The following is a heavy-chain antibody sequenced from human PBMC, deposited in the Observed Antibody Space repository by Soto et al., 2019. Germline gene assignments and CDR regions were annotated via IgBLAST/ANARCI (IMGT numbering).Heavy chain of an antibody. Sequence: QVQLVESGGGVVQPGRSLRLSCAASGFTFSSYGMHWVRQAPGKGLEWVAVISYDGSNKYYADSVKGRFTISRDNSKNPRNLKRNALEAEDTALYYWAKEGKRGLPYYYSGWAAGAQGTTAPAPS. CDR1: GFTFSSYG. CDR3: AKEGKRGLPYYYSGWAA. D-gene: IGHD2-15*01. CDR2: ISYDGSNK. V-gene: IGHV3-30*18. J-gene: IGHJ6*02.